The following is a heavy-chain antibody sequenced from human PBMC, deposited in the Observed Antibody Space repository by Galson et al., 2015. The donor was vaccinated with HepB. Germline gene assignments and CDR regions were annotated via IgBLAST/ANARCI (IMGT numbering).Heavy chain of an antibody. V-gene: IGHV1-18*01. Sequence: SVKVSCKASGYTFTSYGISWVRQAPGQGLEWMGWISAYNGNTNYAQKLQGRVTMTTDTSTSTAYMELRSLRSDDTAVYYCARDPGHRWVPIAAAGHNWFDPWGQGTLVTVSS. CDR1: GYTFTSYG. CDR3: ARDPGHRWVPIAAAGHNWFDP. CDR2: ISAYNGNT. D-gene: IGHD6-13*01. J-gene: IGHJ5*02.